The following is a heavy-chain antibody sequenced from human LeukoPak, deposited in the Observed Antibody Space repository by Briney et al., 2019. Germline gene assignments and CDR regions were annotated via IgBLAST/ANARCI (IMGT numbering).Heavy chain of an antibody. CDR2: ISSSDDTI. Sequence: PGGSLRLSCAASGFTFSSYEMNWVRQAPGKGLEWVSYISSSDDTIYYADSVKGRFTISRDNAKNSLYLQMNSLRAEDTAVYYCTSRGGSYPDYWGQGTLVTVSS. CDR3: TSRGGSYPDY. CDR1: GFTFSSYE. V-gene: IGHV3-48*03. D-gene: IGHD1-26*01. J-gene: IGHJ4*02.